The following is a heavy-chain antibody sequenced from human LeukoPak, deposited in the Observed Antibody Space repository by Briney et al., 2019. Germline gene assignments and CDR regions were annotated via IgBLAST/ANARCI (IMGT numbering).Heavy chain of an antibody. D-gene: IGHD2-2*01. Sequence: SETLSLTCASSGGSISSGSYYWGWIRGPPGKGLGWIGSIYYSGNTYYNPSLKGRVTISVDTSKNQPSPKLSSVTGAHTAVYYCARRPYCSSTSCSPFDYWGQGTLVTVSS. CDR1: GGSISSGSYY. J-gene: IGHJ4*02. CDR2: IYYSGNT. V-gene: IGHV4-39*01. CDR3: ARRPYCSSTSCSPFDY.